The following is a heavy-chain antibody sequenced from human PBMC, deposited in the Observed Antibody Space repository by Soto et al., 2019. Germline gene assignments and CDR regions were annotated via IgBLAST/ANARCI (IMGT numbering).Heavy chain of an antibody. CDR2: IYYSGST. V-gene: IGHV4-31*03. CDR3: ARDGVVGAPDAFYI. J-gene: IGHJ3*02. CDR1: CGSISSCGYY. Sequence: PSETLSLTCTVSCGSISSCGYYWSWIRQHPGKGLEWIGYIYYSGSTYYNPSLKSRVTISVDTSKNQFSLKLSSVTAADTAVYYCARDGVVGAPDAFYIWGQGTMVTVS. D-gene: IGHD1-26*01.